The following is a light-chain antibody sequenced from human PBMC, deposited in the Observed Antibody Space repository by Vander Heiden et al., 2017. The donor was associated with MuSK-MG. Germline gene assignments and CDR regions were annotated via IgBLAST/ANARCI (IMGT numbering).Light chain of an antibody. CDR3: NSYSNVNTDII. CDR2: EVN. Sequence: QSTLSQPPSVSGSPGQSVTLSCPGTNSDIGSYSRVAWYQQTPGTAPKLILYEVNNRPAGVPDRFSGSQSGNTASLTISGLQAEDEADYYCNSYSNVNTDIIFGGGTKLTVL. CDR1: NSDIGSYSR. J-gene: IGLJ2*01. V-gene: IGLV2-18*02.